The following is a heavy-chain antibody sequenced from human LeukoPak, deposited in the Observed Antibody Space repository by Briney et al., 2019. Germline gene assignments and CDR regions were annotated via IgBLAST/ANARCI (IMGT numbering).Heavy chain of an antibody. CDR3: SSPTGGAGVFDY. Sequence: ASVKVSCKVSGYTLTELSTHWVRQAPGKGLEWMGGFDPEDGETIYAQKFQGRVTMTEDTSTDTAYMELSSLRSEDTAVYYCSSPTGGAGVFDYRGQGTLVTVSS. J-gene: IGHJ4*02. V-gene: IGHV1-24*01. CDR2: FDPEDGET. D-gene: IGHD2-8*02. CDR1: GYTLTELS.